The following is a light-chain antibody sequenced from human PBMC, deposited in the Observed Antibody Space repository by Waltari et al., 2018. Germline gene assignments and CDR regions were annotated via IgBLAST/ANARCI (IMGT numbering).Light chain of an antibody. Sequence: QSALTQPASVSGSPGPSITISCTGTSSDMGDYTFVSWYQQFPGKAPKLMIYEVSNRPLGVSNRFSGSKSGNTASLTISGLQAEDEADYYCTSYTRSNTWVFGGGTKVTVL. J-gene: IGLJ3*02. CDR1: SSDMGDYTF. V-gene: IGLV2-14*01. CDR3: TSYTRSNTWV. CDR2: EVS.